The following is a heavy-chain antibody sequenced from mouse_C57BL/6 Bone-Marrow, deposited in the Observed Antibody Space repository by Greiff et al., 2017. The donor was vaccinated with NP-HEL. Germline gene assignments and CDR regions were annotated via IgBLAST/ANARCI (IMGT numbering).Heavy chain of an antibody. Sequence: EVQVVESEGGLVQPGSSMKLSCTASGFTFSDYYMAWVRQVPEKGLEWVANINYDGSSTYYLDSLKSRFIISRDNAKNILYLQMSSLKSEDTATYYCARDGGYYGFYAMDYWGQGTSVTVSS. J-gene: IGHJ4*01. CDR1: GFTFSDYY. CDR3: ARDGGYYGFYAMDY. CDR2: INYDGSST. D-gene: IGHD1-2*01. V-gene: IGHV5-16*01.